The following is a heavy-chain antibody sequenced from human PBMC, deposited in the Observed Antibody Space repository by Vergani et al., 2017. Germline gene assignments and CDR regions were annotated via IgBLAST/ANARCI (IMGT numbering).Heavy chain of an antibody. J-gene: IGHJ6*03. CDR2: INWNGGST. CDR1: GFMFDDYG. D-gene: IGHD3-22*01. V-gene: IGHV3-20*01. Sequence: EVQLVESGGGVVRPGGSLRLSCAASGFMFDDYGMSRVRQAPGKGLEWVSGINWNGGSTGSADSVKGRFTISRDNAKNSLYLQMSSLRAEDTALYHCARVPIYDSSGYYSYYYYMDVWGKGTTVTVSS. CDR3: ARVPIYDSSGYYSYYYYMDV.